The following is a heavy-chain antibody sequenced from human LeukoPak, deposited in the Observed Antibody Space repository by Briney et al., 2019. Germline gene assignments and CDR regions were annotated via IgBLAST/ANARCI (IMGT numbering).Heavy chain of an antibody. CDR1: GRSFSAYY. V-gene: IGHV4-34*01. D-gene: IGHD2-2*01. Sequence: SETLSLTCAVYGRSFSAYYWTWIRQPPGQGLEWIGEINHSGSTNYNPSLTTRVTISVDTSKNQISLTLSSVTAADAAVYYCASPTSYCSSSSCWDAFDIWGQGTMVTVSS. CDR3: ASPTSYCSSSSCWDAFDI. CDR2: INHSGST. J-gene: IGHJ3*02.